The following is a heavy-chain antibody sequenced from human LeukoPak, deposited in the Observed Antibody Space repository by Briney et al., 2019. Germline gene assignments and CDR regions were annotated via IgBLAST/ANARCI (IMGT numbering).Heavy chain of an antibody. CDR3: AGEYSSDNNLDY. Sequence: SETLSLTCTVSGGSISSSSCYWGWIRQPPGKGLEWIASIYYSGSTYYSPSLKSRVTISVDTSKNQFSLKLSSVTAADTAVYYCAGEYSSDNNLDYWGQGTLVTVSS. D-gene: IGHD6-19*01. J-gene: IGHJ4*02. V-gene: IGHV4-39*02. CDR2: IYYSGST. CDR1: GGSISSSSCY.